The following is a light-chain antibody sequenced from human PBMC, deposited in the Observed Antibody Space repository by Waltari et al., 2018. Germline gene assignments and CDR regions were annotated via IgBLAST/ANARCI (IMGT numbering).Light chain of an antibody. CDR2: AAS. CDR1: HSISSY. Sequence: DIQLTQSPSSLSASVGDRATITCRASHSISSYLNWYQQKPGKAPKLLIYAASSLQSGVPSRVSGSGSGTDFTLTISSLQPEDFATYYCQQSYSTPIFGPGTKVDIK. CDR3: QQSYSTPI. V-gene: IGKV1-39*01. J-gene: IGKJ3*01.